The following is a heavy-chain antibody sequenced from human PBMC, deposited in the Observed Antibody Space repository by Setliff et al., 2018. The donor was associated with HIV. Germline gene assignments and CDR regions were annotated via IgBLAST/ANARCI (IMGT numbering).Heavy chain of an antibody. D-gene: IGHD3-22*01. CDR2: IYYSGST. CDR3: ATMNYDSSGYYSD. Sequence: PSETLSLTCTVSGGSISSSSYYWGWIRQPPGKGLEWIGSIYYSGSTYYNPSLMSRVTISVDTSKNQFSLKLSSVTAADTAVYFCATMNYDSSGYYSDWGQGTRVTVS. CDR1: GGSISSSSYY. V-gene: IGHV4-39*01. J-gene: IGHJ4*02.